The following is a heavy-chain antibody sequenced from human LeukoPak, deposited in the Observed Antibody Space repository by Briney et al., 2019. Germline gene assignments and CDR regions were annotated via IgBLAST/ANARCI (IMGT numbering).Heavy chain of an antibody. CDR2: IWKKGGNK. CDR1: GLTFGTYG. D-gene: IGHD2-2*01. Sequence: GGSLGPSFAGPGLTFGTYGWTWVGKVPAKGRSGGAVIWKKGGNKYYADSVKGRFTISRDNSKNTLYLQMNSLRAEDTAVYYCARDSPPGDIVVVPAAILLPDNWGQGTLVTVSS. CDR3: ARDSPPGDIVVVPAAILLPDN. J-gene: IGHJ4*02. V-gene: IGHV3-33*01.